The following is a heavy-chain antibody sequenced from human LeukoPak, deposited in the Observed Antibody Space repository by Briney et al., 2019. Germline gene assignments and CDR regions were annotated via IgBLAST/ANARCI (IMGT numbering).Heavy chain of an antibody. CDR2: INPSGGST. J-gene: IGHJ4*02. CDR3: ARDLEDYVFDY. D-gene: IGHD4-17*01. V-gene: IGHV1-46*01. CDR1: GYTFTIYY. Sequence: GASVKVSCKSSGYTFTIYYMHWVRQAPGQGLEWMGIINPSGGSTRYAQKFQGRVTMTRDTSTSTVYMELSSLRSEDTAVYYCARDLEDYVFDYWGQGTLVTVSS.